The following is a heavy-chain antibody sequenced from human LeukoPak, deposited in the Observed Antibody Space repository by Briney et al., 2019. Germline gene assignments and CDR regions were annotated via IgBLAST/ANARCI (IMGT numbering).Heavy chain of an antibody. CDR3: ETSSSATIDYFYDYIDV. CDR2: INHSGNT. CDR1: GGSFSGYY. V-gene: IGHV4-34*01. D-gene: IGHD2-15*01. J-gene: IGHJ6*03. Sequence: SETLSLTCSVNGGSFSGYYWSWIRQPPGKGLEWIGEINHSGNTNYNPSLKSRVTISGDTSKNQFSLKLSSVTAADTAVYYCETSSSATIDYFYDYIDVWGKGTTVTVFS.